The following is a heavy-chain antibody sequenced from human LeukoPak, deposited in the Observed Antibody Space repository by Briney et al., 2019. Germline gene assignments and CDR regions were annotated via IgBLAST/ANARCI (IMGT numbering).Heavy chain of an antibody. D-gene: IGHD2-2*01. Sequence: ASVKVSCKASGYTFTSYYMHWVRQAPGQGLEWMGMINPSGGSTSYAQKFQGRVTMTRDTSPSTVYMELSSLRSEDTAVYYCARDSAIVVAAAGGPFDPWGQGTLVTVSS. CDR3: ARDSAIVVAAAGGPFDP. CDR2: INPSGGST. CDR1: GYTFTSYY. V-gene: IGHV1-46*01. J-gene: IGHJ5*02.